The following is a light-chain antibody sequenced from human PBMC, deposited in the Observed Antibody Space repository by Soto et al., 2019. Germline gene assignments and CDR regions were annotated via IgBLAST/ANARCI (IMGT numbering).Light chain of an antibody. CDR1: QSVSGY. V-gene: IGKV3-11*01. Sequence: EIVLTQSPATLSLSPGERATLSCRASQSVSGYLAWYQQKPGQAPRLLIYDASKRATGVPARFSGSGSGTEFILTISSLQSEDFAIYYCQQYNNWLLTFGGGTKVDIK. J-gene: IGKJ4*01. CDR3: QQYNNWLLT. CDR2: DAS.